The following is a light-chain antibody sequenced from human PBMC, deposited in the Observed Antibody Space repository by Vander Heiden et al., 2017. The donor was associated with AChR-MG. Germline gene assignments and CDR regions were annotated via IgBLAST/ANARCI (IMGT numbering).Light chain of an antibody. V-gene: IGKV3-11*01. Sequence: EIVFTQSPATLSLSPGERATLSCRASQSVSSYLAWYQQKPGQAPRLLIYDASNRATGIPARFSGSGSGTDFTLTISSLEPEDFAVYYCQQRSNWPPSITFGQWTRLEIK. CDR2: DAS. J-gene: IGKJ5*01. CDR1: QSVSSY. CDR3: QQRSNWPPSIT.